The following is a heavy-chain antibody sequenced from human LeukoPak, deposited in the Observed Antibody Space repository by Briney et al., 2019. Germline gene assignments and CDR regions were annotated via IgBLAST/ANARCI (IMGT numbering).Heavy chain of an antibody. V-gene: IGHV5-51*01. Sequence: GALLKISCKGAGYSFTSYWIGWVRQMPGKGLGLIGIIYPGDSDTRYRPSFQGQVTISADKSISTAYLQWSSLKASDTAMYYCASNKYSRRWSIGGYYYMDVWGKGTTVTVSS. CDR1: GYSFTSYW. CDR3: ASNKYSRRWSIGGYYYMDV. D-gene: IGHD6-13*01. CDR2: IYPGDSDT. J-gene: IGHJ6*03.